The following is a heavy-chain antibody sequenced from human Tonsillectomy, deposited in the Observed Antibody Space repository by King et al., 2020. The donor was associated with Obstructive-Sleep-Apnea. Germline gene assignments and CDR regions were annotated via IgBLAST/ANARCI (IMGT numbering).Heavy chain of an antibody. CDR2: ISYDGGDK. CDR3: ARPSYDRNGYYYPYFDY. Sequence: VQLVESGGGVVHPGRSLRLSCAASAFGFSTYAMHWVRQAPGKGLEWVAVISYDGGDKYYVDSVKGRFTISRDNSKNTLYLEMNSLRSEDTAVYYCARPSYDRNGYYYPYFDYWGQGTLVTVSS. D-gene: IGHD3-22*01. V-gene: IGHV3-30*04. J-gene: IGHJ4*02. CDR1: AFGFSTYA.